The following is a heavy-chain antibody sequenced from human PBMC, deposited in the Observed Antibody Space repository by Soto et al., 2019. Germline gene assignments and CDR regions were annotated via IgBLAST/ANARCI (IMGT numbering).Heavy chain of an antibody. V-gene: IGHV4-4*07. CDR1: GGSMSSYY. CDR2: VYSSGGT. CDR3: ERGQRFSDWFDP. D-gene: IGHD3-3*01. Sequence: PSETLSLTCTVSGGSMSSYYWTWIRQPAGKGLEWIGRVYSSGGTHYNPYLKSRVTISLDTSKNQFSLRLLSVTDADTAVYYCERGQRFSDWFDPWGQGTLV. J-gene: IGHJ5*02.